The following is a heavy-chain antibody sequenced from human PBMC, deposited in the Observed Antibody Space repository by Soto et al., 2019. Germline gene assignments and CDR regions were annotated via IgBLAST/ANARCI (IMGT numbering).Heavy chain of an antibody. CDR3: AKDRWTVAGVFDY. Sequence: EVQLLESGGGFVQPGGSLRLSCAASGFTFSSYAMSWVRQAPGKGLEWVSAISGSGTSTYYADSVKGRFTISRDNSKNTQYLQMNSLRAEDTAVYYCAKDRWTVAGVFDYWGQGTLVTVSS. CDR2: ISGSGTST. CDR1: GFTFSSYA. D-gene: IGHD6-19*01. V-gene: IGHV3-23*01. J-gene: IGHJ4*02.